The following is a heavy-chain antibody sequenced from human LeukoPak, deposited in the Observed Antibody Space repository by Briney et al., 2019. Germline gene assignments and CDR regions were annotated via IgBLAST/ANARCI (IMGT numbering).Heavy chain of an antibody. D-gene: IGHD2/OR15-2a*01. CDR3: SSQPAVIDLDF. CDR2: IKPDGSGK. J-gene: IGHJ4*02. Sequence: GGSLRLSCAASGFTFSSYWMTWVRQVPGKGLEWVANIKPDGSGKHYVDSVKGRFTISRDNAKSSLYLQMDSLRVEDTAVYYCSSQPAVIDLDFWGQGALVTVSS. CDR1: GFTFSSYW. V-gene: IGHV3-7*01.